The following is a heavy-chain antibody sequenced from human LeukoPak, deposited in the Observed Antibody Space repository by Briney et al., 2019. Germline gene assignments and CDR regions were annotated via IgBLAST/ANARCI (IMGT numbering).Heavy chain of an antibody. J-gene: IGHJ5*02. D-gene: IGHD6-13*01. CDR1: GFTFSSYS. Sequence: PGGSLRLSCAASGFTFSSYSMNWVRQAPGKGLEWASSISSSSSYIYYADSVKGRFTISRDNAKNSLYLQMNSLRAEDTAVYYCARDRGIAAAGTGPNWFDPWGQGTLVTVSS. V-gene: IGHV3-21*01. CDR2: ISSSSSYI. CDR3: ARDRGIAAAGTGPNWFDP.